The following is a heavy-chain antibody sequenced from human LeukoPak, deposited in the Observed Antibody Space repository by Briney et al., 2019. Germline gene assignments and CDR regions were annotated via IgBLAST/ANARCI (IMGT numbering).Heavy chain of an antibody. CDR3: ARVTPYYYGLGPEGWFDP. V-gene: IGHV3-11*01. J-gene: IGHJ5*02. CDR2: ISSSGSTI. D-gene: IGHD3-10*01. Sequence: GGSLRLSCAASGFTFSDYYMSWIRQAPGKGLEWVSYISSSGSTIYYADSVKGRFTISRDNAKNSLYLQMNSLRAEDTAVYYCARVTPYYYGLGPEGWFDPWGQGTLVTVSS. CDR1: GFTFSDYY.